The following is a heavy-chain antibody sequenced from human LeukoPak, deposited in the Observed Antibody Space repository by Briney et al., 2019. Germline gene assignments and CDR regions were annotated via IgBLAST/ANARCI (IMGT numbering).Heavy chain of an antibody. Sequence: GGSLRLSCAASGFTFTNAWMSWVRQAPGKGLEWVGLIKSKTDGGTTDYAAPVKGRFTISRDDSKNTLYLQMNSLKTEDTAVYYCTTDYYDSSGYYWDYWGQGTLVTVSS. J-gene: IGHJ4*02. CDR3: TTDYYDSSGYYWDY. V-gene: IGHV3-15*01. CDR1: GFTFTNAW. CDR2: IKSKTDGGTT. D-gene: IGHD3-22*01.